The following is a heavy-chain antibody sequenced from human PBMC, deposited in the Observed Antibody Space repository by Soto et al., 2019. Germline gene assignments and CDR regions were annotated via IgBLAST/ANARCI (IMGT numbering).Heavy chain of an antibody. Sequence: ASGTLFLTCAVYCGAVSSGRFYWSWVRQPPGMGLEWIGEMSHSGGTHFNPSLKSRVTISVDTSKNQFSLKMSSVTAADTALYYCATSYGNAWYTYWGQGIQVTVSS. V-gene: IGHV4-34*01. D-gene: IGHD6-13*01. J-gene: IGHJ4*02. CDR2: MSHSGGT. CDR3: ATSYGNAWYTY. CDR1: CGAVSSGRFY.